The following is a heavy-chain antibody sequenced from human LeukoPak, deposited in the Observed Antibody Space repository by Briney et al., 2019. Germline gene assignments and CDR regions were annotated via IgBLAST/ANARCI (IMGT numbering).Heavy chain of an antibody. CDR1: GFTFDDYA. CDR2: ISWNSGSI. CDR3: AKVSLDTPRNDYGDYEGFDY. D-gene: IGHD4-17*01. V-gene: IGHV3-9*01. J-gene: IGHJ4*02. Sequence: GRSLRLSCAASGFTFDDYAMHWVRQAPGKGLEWVSGISWNSGSIGYADSVKGRFTISRDYAKNSLYLQMNSLRAEDTALYYCAKVSLDTPRNDYGDYEGFDYWGQGTLVTVSS.